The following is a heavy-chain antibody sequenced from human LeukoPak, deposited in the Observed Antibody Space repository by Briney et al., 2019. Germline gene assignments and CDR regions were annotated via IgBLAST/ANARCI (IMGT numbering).Heavy chain of an antibody. D-gene: IGHD5-18*01. Sequence: SETLSLTCTVXXGXXXXXXXXXXXXXPXXXLEWIGYIYYSGSXXXXXSLKSRVTISVDTSKNQFSLKLSSVTAADTAVYYXASVEGYSYELDYWGQGTLVTVSS. CDR1: XGXXXXXX. J-gene: IGHJ4*02. CDR2: IYYSGSX. CDR3: ASVEGYSYELDY. V-gene: IGHV4-59*08.